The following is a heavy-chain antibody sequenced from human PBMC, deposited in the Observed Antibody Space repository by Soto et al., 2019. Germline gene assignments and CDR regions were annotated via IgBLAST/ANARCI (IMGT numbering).Heavy chain of an antibody. CDR2: VYNSGST. D-gene: IGHD5-18*01. J-gene: IGHJ6*02. Sequence: SETLYITCTVSGSSITRDNHYLTWIRQHPGKDLEWIGNVYNSGSTYYNPSLKRRVTVSIDTSKNQFSLKLSSVTAADTEVYYCARDLRIHSQGYLVGMHVWGQGTRVTVSS. CDR3: ARDLRIHSQGYLVGMHV. V-gene: IGHV4-31*03. CDR1: GSSITRDNHY.